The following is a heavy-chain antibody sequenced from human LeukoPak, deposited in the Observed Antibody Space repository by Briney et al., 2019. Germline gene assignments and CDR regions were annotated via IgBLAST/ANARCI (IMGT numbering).Heavy chain of an antibody. CDR3: ARGRGPVLSS. CDR1: GGSISSGSYY. D-gene: IGHD2-15*01. Sequence: SETLSLTCTVSGGSISSGSYYWSWIRQPAGKGLEWIGRIYTSGSTNYNPSLKSRVTISVDTSKNQFSLKLSSVTAADTAVYYCARGRGPVLSSWGQGTLVTVSS. J-gene: IGHJ5*02. CDR2: IYTSGST. V-gene: IGHV4-61*02.